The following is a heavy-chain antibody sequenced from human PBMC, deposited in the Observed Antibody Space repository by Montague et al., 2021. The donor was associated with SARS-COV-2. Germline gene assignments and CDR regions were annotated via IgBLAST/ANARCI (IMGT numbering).Heavy chain of an antibody. V-gene: IGHV2-70*01. Sequence: PALVKPTQTLTLTCTFSGFSLSTSGMCVSWIRQPPGKALEWLALXDWDDDKYYSTSLKTRLTISKDTSKNQVALTMTNMDPVDTATYYCARIDSSSWPNFDYWGQGTLVTVSS. CDR1: GFSLSTSGMC. J-gene: IGHJ4*02. D-gene: IGHD6-13*01. CDR2: XDWDDDK. CDR3: ARIDSSSWPNFDY.